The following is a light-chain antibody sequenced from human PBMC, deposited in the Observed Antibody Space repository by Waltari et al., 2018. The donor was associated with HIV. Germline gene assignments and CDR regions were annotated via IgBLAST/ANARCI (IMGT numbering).Light chain of an antibody. J-gene: IGKJ4*01. Sequence: DIQLTQSPSFLSASVGDKVTITCRANRDIKSYLAWYQQRPGKAPNLLIYASSTLQSEVPSRFSGSGSGTEFTLTISSLQPEDFATYFCQHRDSYPSFGVGTTVAIK. CDR3: QHRDSYPS. V-gene: IGKV1-9*01. CDR1: RDIKSY. CDR2: ASS.